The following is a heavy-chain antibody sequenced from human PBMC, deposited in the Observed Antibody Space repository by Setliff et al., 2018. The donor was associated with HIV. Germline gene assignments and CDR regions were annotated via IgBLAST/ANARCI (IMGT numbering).Heavy chain of an antibody. J-gene: IGHJ6*02. Sequence: SETLSLTCTVSGGSISSHYWSWIRQPPGKGLEWIGSIYYSDSINYNPSPKSRVTISVDTPKNQFSLKLSSVTAADTAVYYCARDLRITLVGGDVYYYYGMDVWGQGTTVTVSS. CDR1: GGSISSHY. D-gene: IGHD3-3*01. CDR2: IYYSDSI. CDR3: ARDLRITLVGGDVYYYYGMDV. V-gene: IGHV4-59*11.